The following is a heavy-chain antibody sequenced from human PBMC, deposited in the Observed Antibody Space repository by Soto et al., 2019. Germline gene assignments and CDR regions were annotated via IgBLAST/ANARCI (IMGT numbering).Heavy chain of an antibody. Sequence: GGSLRLSCAASGFTFDDYAMHWVRQAPGKGLEWVSGISWNSGSIGYADSVKGRFTISRDNAKNSLYLQMNSLRAEDTALYYCEKGTSFDDWGKGTPVTVAS. CDR1: GFTFDDYA. V-gene: IGHV3-9*01. J-gene: IGHJ4*02. CDR3: EKGTSFDD. CDR2: ISWNSGSI.